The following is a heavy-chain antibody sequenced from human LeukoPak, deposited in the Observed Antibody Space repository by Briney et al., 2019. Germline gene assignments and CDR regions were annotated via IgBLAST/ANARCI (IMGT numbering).Heavy chain of an antibody. CDR2: IIPILGIA. CDR3: ARDQGLIVVVVAATVWFDP. Sequence: GASVKVSCKASGGTFSSYAISWVRQAPGQGLEWMGRIIPILGIANYAQKFQGRVTITADKSTSTAYMELSSLRSEDTAVYYCARDQGLIVVVVAATVWFDPWGQGTLVTVSS. V-gene: IGHV1-69*04. J-gene: IGHJ5*02. CDR1: GGTFSSYA. D-gene: IGHD2-15*01.